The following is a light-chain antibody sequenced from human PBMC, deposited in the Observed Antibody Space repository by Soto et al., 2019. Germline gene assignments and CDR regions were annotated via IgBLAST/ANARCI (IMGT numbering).Light chain of an antibody. CDR1: SSDVGGHNY. CDR3: SSYTSSSTYV. Sequence: QSALTQPASVSGSPGQSITISCTGTSSDVGGHNYVSWYQQHPGRAPKLMIYEVSNRPSGVSNRFSGSKSGNTASLTMSGLHPEDEADYYCSSYTSSSTYVFGTGTKVTVL. CDR2: EVS. V-gene: IGLV2-14*01. J-gene: IGLJ1*01.